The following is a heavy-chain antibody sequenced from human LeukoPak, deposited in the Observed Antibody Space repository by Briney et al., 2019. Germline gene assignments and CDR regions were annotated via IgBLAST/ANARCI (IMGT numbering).Heavy chain of an antibody. J-gene: IGHJ4*02. Sequence: SETLSLTCAVYGGSFSGYYWSWIRQPPGKGLEWIGEINHSGSTNYNPSLKSRVTISVDTSKNQFSLKLSSVTAADTAVYYCARGQTVGATALDYWGRGTLITVSS. D-gene: IGHD1-26*01. CDR2: INHSGST. V-gene: IGHV4-34*01. CDR1: GGSFSGYY. CDR3: ARGQTVGATALDY.